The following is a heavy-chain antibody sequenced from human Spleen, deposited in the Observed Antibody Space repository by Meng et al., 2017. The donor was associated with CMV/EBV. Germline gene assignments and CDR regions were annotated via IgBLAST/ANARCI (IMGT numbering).Heavy chain of an antibody. D-gene: IGHD6-13*01. Sequence: SGFTFRNSAMSWVRQAPGKGLEWVSGISGSGSRTENADSVKGRFAISRDISKNTLYLQMNSLRAEDTAVYYCAKLSAAPGTIIDDFDYWGQGTLVTVSS. CDR2: ISGSGSRT. CDR1: GFTFRNSA. V-gene: IGHV3-23*01. J-gene: IGHJ4*02. CDR3: AKLSAAPGTIIDDFDY.